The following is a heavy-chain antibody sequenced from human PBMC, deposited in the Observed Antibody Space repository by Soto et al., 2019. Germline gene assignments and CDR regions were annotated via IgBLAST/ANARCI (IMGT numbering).Heavy chain of an antibody. D-gene: IGHD4-17*01. V-gene: IGHV3-53*01. J-gene: IGHJ6*02. CDR3: ARFDYGDYLNGMDV. CDR2: IYSGGST. CDR1: GFTVSSNY. Sequence: GGSLRLSCAASGFTVSSNYMSWVRQAPGKGLEWVSVIYSGGSTYYADSVKGRFTISRDNSKNTLYLQMNSLKASDTAMYYCARFDYGDYLNGMDVWGQGTTVTVSS.